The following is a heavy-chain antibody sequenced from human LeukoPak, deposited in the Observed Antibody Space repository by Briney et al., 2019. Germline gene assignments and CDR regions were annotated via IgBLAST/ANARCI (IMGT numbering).Heavy chain of an antibody. CDR1: GGSISSGSYY. CDR3: AREIRDHYGSGSYYPFDY. J-gene: IGHJ4*02. D-gene: IGHD3-10*01. CDR2: IYTSGST. Sequence: SQTLSLTGTVSGGSISSGSYYWSWIRQPAGKGLEWIGRIYTSGSTNYNPSLKSRVTISVDTSKNQFSLKLSSVTAADTAVYYCAREIRDHYGSGSYYPFDYWGQGTLVTVSS. V-gene: IGHV4-61*02.